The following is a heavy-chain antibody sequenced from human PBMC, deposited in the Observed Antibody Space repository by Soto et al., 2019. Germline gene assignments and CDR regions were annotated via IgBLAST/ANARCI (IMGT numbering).Heavy chain of an antibody. V-gene: IGHV3-23*01. CDR1: GFTFSSYA. J-gene: IGHJ6*02. CDR2: ISGSGGST. CDR3: AAVGVAATRTTYYYYYGMDV. Sequence: PGGSLRLSCAASGFTFSSYAMSWVRQAPGKGLEWVSAISGSGGSTYYADSVKGRFTISRDNSKNTLYLQMNSLRAEDTAVYYCAAVGVAATRTTYYYYYGMDVWGQGTTVTVSS. D-gene: IGHD2-15*01.